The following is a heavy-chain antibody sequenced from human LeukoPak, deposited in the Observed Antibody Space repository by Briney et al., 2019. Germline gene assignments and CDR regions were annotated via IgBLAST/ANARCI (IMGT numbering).Heavy chain of an antibody. D-gene: IGHD1-26*01. Sequence: SETLSLTCTVSGGSISSYYWTWIRQPPGKGLEWIGDIYSSGSTNYNPSLKSRVAISIDTSKNQFSLKLSSVTAADTAVYYCARDHGGSHSDFWGQGTLVIVSS. CDR1: GGSISSYY. CDR3: ARDHGGSHSDF. J-gene: IGHJ4*02. CDR2: IYSSGST. V-gene: IGHV4-59*01.